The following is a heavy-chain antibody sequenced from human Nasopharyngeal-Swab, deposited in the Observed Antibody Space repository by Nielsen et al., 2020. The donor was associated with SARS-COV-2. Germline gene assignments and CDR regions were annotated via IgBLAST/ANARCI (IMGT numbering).Heavy chain of an antibody. Sequence: SCAASGFTFSSSGMDWVRQAPGKGLEWVAVISYDGSNEYYGDSVKGRFTISRDNYKNTLYLQMNSLRVDDTAVYYCAKDVHGDYGGIDYWGQGILVTVSS. CDR2: ISYDGSNE. J-gene: IGHJ4*02. V-gene: IGHV3-30*18. D-gene: IGHD4-17*01. CDR3: AKDVHGDYGGIDY. CDR1: GFTFSSSG.